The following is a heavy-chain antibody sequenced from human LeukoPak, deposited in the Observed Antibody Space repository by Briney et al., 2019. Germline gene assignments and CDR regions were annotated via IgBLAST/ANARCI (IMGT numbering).Heavy chain of an antibody. Sequence: GGSLRLSCAASGFTFSSYAMSWVRQAPGKGLEWVSAISGSGGSTYYADSVKGRFTISRDNSKNTLYLQMNSLRAEDTAVYYCARDNNPEYYYYGMDVWGQGTTVTVSS. J-gene: IGHJ6*02. CDR1: GFTFSSYA. CDR3: ARDNNPEYYYYGMDV. D-gene: IGHD1-14*01. V-gene: IGHV3-23*01. CDR2: ISGSGGST.